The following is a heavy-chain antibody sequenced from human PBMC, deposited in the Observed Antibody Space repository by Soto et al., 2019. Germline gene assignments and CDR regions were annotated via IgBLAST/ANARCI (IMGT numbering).Heavy chain of an antibody. CDR1: GGSISSYY. CDR2: IYYSGST. CDR3: ARHPARGYSYGYVDY. V-gene: IGHV4-59*01. J-gene: IGHJ4*02. Sequence: SETLSLTCTVSGGSISSYYWSWIRQPPGKGLEWIGYIYYSGSTNYNPSLKSRVTISVDTSKNQFSLKLSSVTAADTAVYYCARHPARGYSYGYVDYWGQGTLVTVSS. D-gene: IGHD5-18*01.